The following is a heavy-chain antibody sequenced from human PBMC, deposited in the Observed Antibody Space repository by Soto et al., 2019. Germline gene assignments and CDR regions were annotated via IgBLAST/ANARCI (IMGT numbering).Heavy chain of an antibody. CDR2: ISSSGSTI. Sequence: PGGSLRLSCAASGFTFSDYYMSWIRQAPGKGLEWVSYISSSGSTIYYADSVKGRFTISRDNAKNSLYLQMNSLRAEDTAVYYFSRGLDCSGGSCYSFGGTFDIWGQGTMVTVSS. CDR1: GFTFSDYY. J-gene: IGHJ3*02. CDR3: SRGLDCSGGSCYSFGGTFDI. D-gene: IGHD2-15*01. V-gene: IGHV3-11*01.